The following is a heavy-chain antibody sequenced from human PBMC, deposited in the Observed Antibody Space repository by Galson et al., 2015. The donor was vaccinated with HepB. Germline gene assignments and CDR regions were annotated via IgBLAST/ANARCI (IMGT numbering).Heavy chain of an antibody. V-gene: IGHV6-1*01. CDR1: GDSVSSNSAA. Sequence: CTISGDSVSSNSAAWNWIRQSPSRGLEWLGRTSYRSKWYNDYAVSVKSRITINPDTSKNQFSLQLDSVTPEDTAVYYCARDHTSTFDYWGQGTLVTVSS. CDR3: ARDHTSTFDY. J-gene: IGHJ4*02. CDR2: TSYRSKWYN. D-gene: IGHD2/OR15-2a*01.